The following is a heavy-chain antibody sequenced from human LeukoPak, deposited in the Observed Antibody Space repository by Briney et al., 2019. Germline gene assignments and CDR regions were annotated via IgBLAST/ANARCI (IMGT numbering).Heavy chain of an antibody. J-gene: IGHJ4*02. CDR2: ISRTGSHT. CDR3: ARVGSTAEAGTPDY. D-gene: IGHD6-13*01. Sequence: GGSLRLSCAASGFTFSDYYMSWIRQAPGKGLEWLSYISRTGSHTPYADSVKGRFTVSRDNTKNSLSLELNSLRVDDTAIYYCARVGSTAEAGTPDYRGQGTLVTVSS. CDR1: GFTFSDYY. V-gene: IGHV3-11*06.